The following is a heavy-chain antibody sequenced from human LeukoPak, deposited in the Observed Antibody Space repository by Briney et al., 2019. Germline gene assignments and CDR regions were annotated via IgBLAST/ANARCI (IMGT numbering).Heavy chain of an antibody. CDR3: ATVGATLYYYYGMDV. J-gene: IGHJ6*02. CDR1: GYTFTSYG. D-gene: IGHD1-26*01. V-gene: IGHV1-18*01. CDR2: ISAYNGNT. Sequence: ASVNVSCKASGYTFTSYGISWVRQAPGQGLEWMGWISAYNGNTNYAQKLQGRVTMTTDTSTSTAYMELRSLSSDDTAVYYCATVGATLYYYYGMDVWGQGTTVTVSS.